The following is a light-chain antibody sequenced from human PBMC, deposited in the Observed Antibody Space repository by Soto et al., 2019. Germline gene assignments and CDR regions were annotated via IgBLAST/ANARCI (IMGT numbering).Light chain of an antibody. J-gene: IGKJ2*01. CDR3: MQALPTGYT. Sequence: DIVMTQSPISLPVTPGEPASISCRSSQSLLDSDGYNYLDWYLQKPGQSPQLLIYLGSNRVTVVPDRFSVSGSGTDFTLRISRVEAEDVGIYYCMQALPTGYTFGQGTKLEIK. CDR2: LGS. CDR1: QSLLDSDGYNY. V-gene: IGKV2-28*01.